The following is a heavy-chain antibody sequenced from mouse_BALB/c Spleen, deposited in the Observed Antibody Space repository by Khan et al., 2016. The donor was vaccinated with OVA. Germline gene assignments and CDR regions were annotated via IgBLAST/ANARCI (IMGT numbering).Heavy chain of an antibody. CDR3: GGHRFTTPTAWFAY. CDR1: GFTFSSYG. D-gene: IGHD1-2*01. Sequence: EVELVESGGDLVKPGGSLNLSCEASGFTFSSYGMSWLRQTPDKRLEWVATISNGGSYTYFPDSVKGRFTISRDNAKNTLYLQMSSLKSEDTAMYNCGGHRFTTPTAWFAYWGQGTLVTVFA. CDR2: ISNGGSYT. J-gene: IGHJ3*01. V-gene: IGHV5-6*01.